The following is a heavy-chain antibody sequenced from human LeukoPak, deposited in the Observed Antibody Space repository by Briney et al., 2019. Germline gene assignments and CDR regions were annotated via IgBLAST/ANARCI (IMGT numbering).Heavy chain of an antibody. Sequence: GGSLRLSCAASGLHFSGTAMSWVRQAPGKGLEWVAVIWYDGSNKYYADFVKGRFTISRDNSKNTLYLQMNSLRAEDTAVYYCAKIRGYGSGSYDFDYWGQGTLVTVSS. CDR3: AKIRGYGSGSYDFDY. D-gene: IGHD3-10*01. CDR1: GLHFSGTA. CDR2: IWYDGSNK. J-gene: IGHJ4*02. V-gene: IGHV3-33*06.